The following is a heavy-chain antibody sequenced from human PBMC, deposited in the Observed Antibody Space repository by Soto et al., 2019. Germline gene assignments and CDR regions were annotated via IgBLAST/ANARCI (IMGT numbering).Heavy chain of an antibody. CDR3: AADSLIDCGGSGSDYCRRYYYYMDV. D-gene: IGHD3-10*01. V-gene: IGHV1-3*01. J-gene: IGHJ6*03. CDR2: INAGNGNT. CDR1: GYTFTSYA. Sequence: ASAKVSCKASGYTFTSYAMHWVRQAPGQRLEWMGWINAGNGNTKYSQKFQGRVTITRDTSTSTAYMELSSLRSEDTAVYYCAADSLIDCGGSGSDYCRRYYYYMDVWGKGTTVTVSS.